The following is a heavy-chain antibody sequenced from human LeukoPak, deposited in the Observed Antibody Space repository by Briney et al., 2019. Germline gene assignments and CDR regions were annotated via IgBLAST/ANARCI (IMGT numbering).Heavy chain of an antibody. CDR3: ARGSGYSSSWYNY. Sequence: PSETLSLTCAVYGGSFSGYYWSWIRQPPGKGLEWIGEINHSGSTNYNPSLKSRVTISVDTSKNQFSLKLSPVTAADTAVYYCARGSGYSSSWYNYWGQGTLVTVSS. CDR1: GGSFSGYY. J-gene: IGHJ4*02. D-gene: IGHD6-13*01. CDR2: INHSGST. V-gene: IGHV4-34*01.